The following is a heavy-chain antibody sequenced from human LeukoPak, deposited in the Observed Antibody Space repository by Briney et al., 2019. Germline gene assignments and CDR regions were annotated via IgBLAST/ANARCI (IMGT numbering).Heavy chain of an antibody. D-gene: IGHD1-26*01. Sequence: GGSLRLSCAASGFTFSSYSMNWVRQAPGKGLEWVSYISSSSSTIYYADSVKGRFTISRDNANNSLYLQMNSLRAEDTAVYYCARGSRRSGSYYNFDYWGQGTLVTVSS. CDR3: ARGSRRSGSYYNFDY. V-gene: IGHV3-48*01. J-gene: IGHJ4*02. CDR2: ISSSSSTI. CDR1: GFTFSSYS.